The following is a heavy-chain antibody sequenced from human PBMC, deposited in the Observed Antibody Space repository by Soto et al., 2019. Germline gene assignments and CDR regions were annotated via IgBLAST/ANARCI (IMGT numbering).Heavy chain of an antibody. CDR2: INAGNGNT. CDR1: GYTFTSYA. J-gene: IGHJ6*03. CDR3: ARVRTPYDYYYYMDV. Sequence: ASVKVSCKASGYTFTSYAMHWVRQAPGQRLEWMGWINAGNGNTKYSQKFQGRVTITRDTSASTAYMELSSLRSEDTAVYYCARVRTPYDYYYYMDVWGKGTTVTVSS. V-gene: IGHV1-3*01. D-gene: IGHD2-15*01.